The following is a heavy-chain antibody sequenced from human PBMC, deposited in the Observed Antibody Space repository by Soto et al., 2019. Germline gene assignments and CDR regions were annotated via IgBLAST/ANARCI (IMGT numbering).Heavy chain of an antibody. V-gene: IGHV3-33*01. CDR3: ARWSSWYQAFDI. CDR2: IWYDGSNK. J-gene: IGHJ3*02. CDR1: GFTFSSYG. Sequence: PGGSLRLSCAASGFTFSSYGMHWVRQAPGKGLEWVAVIWYDGSNKYYADSVKGRFTISRDNSKNTLYLQMNSLRAEDTAVYYCARWSSWYQAFDIWGQGTMVTVS. D-gene: IGHD6-13*01.